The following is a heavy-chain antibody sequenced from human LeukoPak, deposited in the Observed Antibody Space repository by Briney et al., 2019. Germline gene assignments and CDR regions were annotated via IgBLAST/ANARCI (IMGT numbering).Heavy chain of an antibody. CDR1: GGPISSYY. CDR2: IYYSGST. Sequence: PSETLSLTCTVSGGPISSYYWSWIRQPPGKGLEWIGYIYYSGSTNYNPSLKSRVTISVDTSKNQFSLNLSSVTAADTAVYYCARGVVSSPYYFDDWGQGTLVTVSS. CDR3: ARGVVSSPYYFDD. J-gene: IGHJ4*02. V-gene: IGHV4-59*12. D-gene: IGHD3-3*01.